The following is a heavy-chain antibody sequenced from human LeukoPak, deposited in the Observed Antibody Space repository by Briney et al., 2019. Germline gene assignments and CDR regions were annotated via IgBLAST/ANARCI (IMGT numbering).Heavy chain of an antibody. V-gene: IGHV3-23*01. Sequence: GGSLRLSCAASGFTFSSYGMTWVRQAPGKGLEWVSAISGSGGSTYYAGSVKGRFTISRDNSKNTLYLQMNSLRADDTAVYYCAKSHHVTAIDYWGQGTLVTVSS. CDR2: ISGSGGST. CDR3: AKSHHVTAIDY. D-gene: IGHD2-21*02. CDR1: GFTFSSYG. J-gene: IGHJ4*02.